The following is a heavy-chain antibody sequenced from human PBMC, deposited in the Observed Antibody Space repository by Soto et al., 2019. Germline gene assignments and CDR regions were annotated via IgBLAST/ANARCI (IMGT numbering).Heavy chain of an antibody. J-gene: IGHJ4*02. CDR2: IHTGNGNP. CDR3: ARDTAMGLFDY. CDR1: GYTFTSYA. D-gene: IGHD5-18*01. Sequence: QVQFVQSGAEVKKPGASVKVSCKASGYTFTSYAVHWVRQAPGQSLEWMGWIHTGNGNPKYSQKFQGRVTLTRDTSASSAYMQLTSLTSEDTAVYYCARDTAMGLFDYWGQGTLVNVSS. V-gene: IGHV1-3*04.